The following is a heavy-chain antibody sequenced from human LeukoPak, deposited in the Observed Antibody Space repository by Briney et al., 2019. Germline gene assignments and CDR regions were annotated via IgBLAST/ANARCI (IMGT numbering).Heavy chain of an antibody. V-gene: IGHV4-34*01. Sequence: SETLSLTCAVYGGSFSGYYWSWIRQPPGKGLEWIGSIYYSGSTYYNPSLKSRVAISVDTSKNQFSLKLSSVTAADTAIYYCARHAFPLPAALDYWGQGTLVTVSS. CDR2: IYYSGST. CDR3: ARHAFPLPAALDY. CDR1: GGSFSGYY. J-gene: IGHJ4*02. D-gene: IGHD6-13*01.